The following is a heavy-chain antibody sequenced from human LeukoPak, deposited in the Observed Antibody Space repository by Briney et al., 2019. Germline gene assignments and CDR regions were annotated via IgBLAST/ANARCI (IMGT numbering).Heavy chain of an antibody. D-gene: IGHD3-3*01. CDR1: GFTFSSYG. CDR3: AKEVLRFLEWSPFDY. J-gene: IGHJ4*02. V-gene: IGHV3-30*02. Sequence: GGSLRLSCAASGFTFSSYGMHWVRQAPGKGLEWVAFIRYDGSNKYYADSVKGRFTISRDNSKNTLYLQMNSLRAEDTAVYYCAKEVLRFLEWSPFDYWGQGTLVTVSS. CDR2: IRYDGSNK.